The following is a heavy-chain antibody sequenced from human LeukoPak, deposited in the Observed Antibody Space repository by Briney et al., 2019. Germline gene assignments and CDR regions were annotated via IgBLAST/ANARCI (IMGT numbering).Heavy chain of an antibody. Sequence: SETLSLTCTVSGGSISSHYWSWIRQPPGKGLEWIGYIYYSGSTNYNPSLKSRVTISVDTSKNQFSLKLSSVTAADTAVYYCARGMAVTTFDHWGQGTLVTVSS. CDR2: IYYSGST. CDR1: GGSISSHY. J-gene: IGHJ4*02. V-gene: IGHV4-59*08. D-gene: IGHD6-19*01. CDR3: ARGMAVTTFDH.